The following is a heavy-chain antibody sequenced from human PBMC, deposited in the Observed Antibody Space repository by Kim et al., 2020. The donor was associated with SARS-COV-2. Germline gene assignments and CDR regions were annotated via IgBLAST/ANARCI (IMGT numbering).Heavy chain of an antibody. V-gene: IGHV3-48*01. CDR2: ISSSSTI. CDR3: ARDRGGVGYDYYGMDV. D-gene: IGHD3-10*01. CDR1: GFTFSSYS. J-gene: IGHJ6*02. Sequence: GGSLRLSCAASGFTFSSYSMNWVRQAPGKGLEWVSYISSSSTIYYADSVKSRFTISRDNAKNSLYLQMNSLRAEDTAVYYCARDRGGVGYDYYGMDVWG.